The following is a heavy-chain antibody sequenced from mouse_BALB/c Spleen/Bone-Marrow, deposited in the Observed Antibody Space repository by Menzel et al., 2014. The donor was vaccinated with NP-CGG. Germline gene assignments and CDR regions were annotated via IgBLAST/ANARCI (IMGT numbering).Heavy chain of an antibody. D-gene: IGHD2-14*01. CDR2: IDPANGNT. CDR3: TGRYGWFAY. V-gene: IGHV14-3*02. CDR1: GFNIKDTY. Sequence: EVQLQQSGAELVKPGASVKLSCTASGFNIKDTYMHWVLQRPEQGLEWIGRIDPANGNTKYDPRFQGKATKTADESSNTAYLQLSSLTSEDTAVYYCTGRYGWFAYWGQGTLVTVSA. J-gene: IGHJ3*01.